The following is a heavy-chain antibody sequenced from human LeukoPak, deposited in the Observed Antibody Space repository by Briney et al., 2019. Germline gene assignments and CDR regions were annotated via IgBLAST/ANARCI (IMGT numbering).Heavy chain of an antibody. CDR3: ARGGPLTGERDAFDI. J-gene: IGHJ3*02. CDR2: INQGGSEN. Sequence: PGGSLRLSCAASGFTFSSYPMHWVRQAPGKGLEWVANINQGGSENYYVDSVKGRFTISRDNAKNSLYLQMNSLRAEDTAVYYCARGGPLTGERDAFDIWGQGTMVTVSS. D-gene: IGHD7-27*01. V-gene: IGHV3-7*01. CDR1: GFTFSSYP.